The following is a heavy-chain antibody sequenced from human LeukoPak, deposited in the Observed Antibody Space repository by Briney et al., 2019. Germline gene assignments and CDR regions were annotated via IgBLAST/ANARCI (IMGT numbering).Heavy chain of an antibody. CDR2: IYTSGST. V-gene: IGHV4-4*07. CDR3: ARHYDSSGYQGDDAFDI. J-gene: IGHJ3*02. Sequence: PSETLSLTCTVSGGSISNYYWSWIRQPAGKGLEWIGRIYTSGSTNYNPSLKSRVTISVDTSKNQFSLKLSSVTAADTAVYYCARHYDSSGYQGDDAFDIWGQGTMVTVSS. CDR1: GGSISNYY. D-gene: IGHD3-22*01.